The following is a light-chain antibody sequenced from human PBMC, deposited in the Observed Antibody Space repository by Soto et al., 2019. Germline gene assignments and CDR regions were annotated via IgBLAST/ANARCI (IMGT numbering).Light chain of an antibody. CDR3: NSYASTSTVV. Sequence: QSALTQPASVSGSPGQSITISCTGTSSDVGGYDYVSWYQHHPGKAPKLMIYEVTNRPSGVSTRFSGSKSGNTASLTISGLQAEDEADYYCNSYASTSTVVFGGGTKLTVL. CDR1: SSDVGGYDY. V-gene: IGLV2-14*01. J-gene: IGLJ2*01. CDR2: EVT.